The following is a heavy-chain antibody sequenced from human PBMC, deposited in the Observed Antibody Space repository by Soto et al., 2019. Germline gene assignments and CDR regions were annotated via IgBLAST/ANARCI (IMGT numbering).Heavy chain of an antibody. V-gene: IGHV3-33*01. CDR1: GFTFNSYG. Sequence: GGSLRLSCTASGFTFNSYGMHWVRQAPGKGLEWVAVVWCGGSSKHYADAVEGRFTISRDNSEKTLYLQMESLRAEDTAVYYCARENGVNSGYDFDYWGQGTLVTVSS. CDR3: ARENGVNSGYDFDY. D-gene: IGHD5-12*01. J-gene: IGHJ4*02. CDR2: VWCGGSSK.